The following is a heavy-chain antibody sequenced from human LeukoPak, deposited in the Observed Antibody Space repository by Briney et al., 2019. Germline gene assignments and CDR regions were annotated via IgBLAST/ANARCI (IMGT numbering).Heavy chain of an antibody. D-gene: IGHD6-13*01. CDR1: GGSISSYY. CDR2: IYTSVST. Sequence: SETLSLTCTVSGGSISSYYWSWIRQPAGKGLEWIGRIYTSVSTNYNPSLKSRVTMSVDTSKNQFSLKLSSVTAADTAVYYCARDIAAAGTYYYYMDVWGKGTTVTVSS. V-gene: IGHV4-4*07. CDR3: ARDIAAAGTYYYYMDV. J-gene: IGHJ6*03.